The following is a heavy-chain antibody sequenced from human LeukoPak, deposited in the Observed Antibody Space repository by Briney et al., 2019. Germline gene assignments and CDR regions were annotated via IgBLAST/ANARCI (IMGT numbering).Heavy chain of an antibody. CDR3: ARDQGDGYTPAAFDI. J-gene: IGHJ3*02. V-gene: IGHV3-33*01. D-gene: IGHD5-12*01. CDR2: IWYDGSNK. Sequence: GGSLRLSCAASGFTFSSYGMHWVRQAPGKGLEWVAVIWYDGSNKYYADSVKGRFTISRDNSKNTLYLQMNSLRAEDTAVYYCARDQGDGYTPAAFDIWGQGTMVTVSS. CDR1: GFTFSSYG.